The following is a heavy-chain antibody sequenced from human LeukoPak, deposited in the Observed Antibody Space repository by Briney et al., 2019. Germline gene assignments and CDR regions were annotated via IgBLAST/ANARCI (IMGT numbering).Heavy chain of an antibody. V-gene: IGHV3-21*01. J-gene: IGHJ4*02. CDR1: GFSFSSYS. CDR3: ARDFEVAGTSFDY. CDR2: ISSSSSYI. Sequence: GGSLRLSCAASGFSFSSYSMNWVRQAPGKGLEWVSSISSSSSYIYYVDSVKGRFTISRDNAKNSLYLQMNSLRAEDTAVYYCARDFEVAGTSFDYWGQGTLVTVSS. D-gene: IGHD6-19*01.